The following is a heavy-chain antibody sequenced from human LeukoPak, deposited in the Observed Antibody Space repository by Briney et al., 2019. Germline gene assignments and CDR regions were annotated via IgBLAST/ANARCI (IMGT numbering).Heavy chain of an antibody. V-gene: IGHV3-53*01. D-gene: IGHD3-16*01. CDR2: MYTGGTT. CDR3: AKDEATSGGGLAS. CDR1: GFTVSGTH. J-gene: IGHJ4*02. Sequence: GSLRLSCAASGFTVSGTHVSWVRQAPGKGLEWVSAMYTGGTTYYADSVQGRFTISRDTSKNTLYLHMNILRADDTAVYYCAKDEATSGGGLASWGQGTLVTVSS.